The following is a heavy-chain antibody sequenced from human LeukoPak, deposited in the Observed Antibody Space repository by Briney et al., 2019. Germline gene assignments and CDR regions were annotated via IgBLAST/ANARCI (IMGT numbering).Heavy chain of an antibody. D-gene: IGHD3-10*01. CDR2: ISYDGSTK. CDR1: GFTFSSYA. V-gene: IGHV3-30-3*01. CDR3: ARALFGELRYYYYGMDV. J-gene: IGHJ6*02. Sequence: GGSLRLSCAASGFTFSSYAMHWVRQAPGKGLEWVAVISYDGSTKYYAASVKGRFTISRDNSKNTLYLQMTSLRAEDTAVYSCARALFGELRYYYYGMDVWGQGTTVTVSS.